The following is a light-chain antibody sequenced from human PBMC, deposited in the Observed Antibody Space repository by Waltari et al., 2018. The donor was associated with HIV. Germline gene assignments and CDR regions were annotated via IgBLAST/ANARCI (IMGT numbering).Light chain of an antibody. V-gene: IGLV2-11*01. J-gene: IGLJ1*01. Sequence: QSALTQPRSVSGSPGQSVTISCTGTRSDVGGYNYVSWYQQPPGKAPKLMIYDVSNRPSGVPDRFSGSKSGNTASLTISGLQAEDEADYYCCSYAGSYTYVFGTGTKVTVL. CDR1: RSDVGGYNY. CDR3: CSYAGSYTYV. CDR2: DVS.